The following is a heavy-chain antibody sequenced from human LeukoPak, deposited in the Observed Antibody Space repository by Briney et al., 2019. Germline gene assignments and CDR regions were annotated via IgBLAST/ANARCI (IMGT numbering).Heavy chain of an antibody. V-gene: IGHV1-8*01. J-gene: IGHJ4*02. CDR1: GYTFTSYD. Sequence: ASVKVSCKASGYTFTSYDINWVRPATGQGLAWMGWMNPNSGNTGYAQKFQGRVTMTRNTSISTAYMELSSLRSEDTAVYYCARGEGKEYYDFWSPDVADDYWGQGTLVTVSS. D-gene: IGHD3-3*01. CDR3: ARGEGKEYYDFWSPDVADDY. CDR2: MNPNSGNT.